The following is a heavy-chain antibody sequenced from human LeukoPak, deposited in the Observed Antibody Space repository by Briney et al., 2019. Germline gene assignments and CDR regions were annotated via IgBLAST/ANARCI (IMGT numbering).Heavy chain of an antibody. CDR3: ARVGRGVAVAGPYYYYYMDV. V-gene: IGHV1-2*06. D-gene: IGHD6-19*01. CDR1: GYTFTGYY. CDR2: INPNSGGT. J-gene: IGHJ6*03. Sequence: ASVKVSCKASGYTFTGYYMHWVRQAPGQGLEWMGRINPNSGGTNYAQKFQGRVTMTRDTSISTAYMELSRLRSNDTAVYYCARVGRGVAVAGPYYYYYMDVWGKGTTVTVSS.